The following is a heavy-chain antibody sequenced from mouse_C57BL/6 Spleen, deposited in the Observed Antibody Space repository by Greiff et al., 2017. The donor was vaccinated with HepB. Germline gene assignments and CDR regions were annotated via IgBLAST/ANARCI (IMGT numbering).Heavy chain of an antibody. CDR2: IHPNSGST. J-gene: IGHJ4*01. CDR1: GYTFTSYW. D-gene: IGHD4-1*01. CDR3: ARLGTYYAMDY. Sequence: QVQLKQPGAELVKPGASVKLSCKASGYTFTSYWMHWVKQRPGQGLEWIGMIHPNSGSTNYNEKFKSKATLTVDKSSSTAYMQLSSLTSEDSAVYYCARLGTYYAMDYWGQGTSVTVSS. V-gene: IGHV1-64*01.